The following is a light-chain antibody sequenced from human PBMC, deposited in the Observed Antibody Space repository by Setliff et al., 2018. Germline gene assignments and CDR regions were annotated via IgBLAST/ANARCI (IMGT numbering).Light chain of an antibody. CDR1: SSDVGGYNS. CDR3: SSYTSSSIFYV. V-gene: IGLV2-14*03. J-gene: IGLJ1*01. CDR2: DVS. Sequence: ALTQPASVSGSPGQSITISCTGTSSDVGGYNSVSWYQQHPGKAPKLMIYDVSNRPSGVSNRFSGSKSGNTASLTISGLQAEDEADYYCSSYTSSSIFYVFGTGTKGTVL.